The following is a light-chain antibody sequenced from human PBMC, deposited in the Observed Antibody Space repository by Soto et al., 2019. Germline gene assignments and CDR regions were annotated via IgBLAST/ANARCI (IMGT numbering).Light chain of an antibody. Sequence: DIVLTQSPGTLALSPGVRARHSCSASQSVNSNYLAWYKHVPGQAPSLLIYGASSRPTGVSDRFSGGGSATDFTLTISRLEPEDSAVYYCHQYGNSPQTFGQGTKVDIK. V-gene: IGKV3-20*01. CDR1: QSVNSNY. CDR2: GAS. CDR3: HQYGNSPQT. J-gene: IGKJ2*01.